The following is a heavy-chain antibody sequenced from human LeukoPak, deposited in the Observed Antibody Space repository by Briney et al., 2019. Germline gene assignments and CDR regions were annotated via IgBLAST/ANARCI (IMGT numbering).Heavy chain of an antibody. Sequence: QPGGSLRLSCAASGFTFSSYEMNWVRQAPGKGLEWVSYISSSGGTIYYADSLKGRFTISRDNSKNTLYLQMNSLRAEDTSVYYCATAEGENWGQGTLVTVSS. V-gene: IGHV3-48*03. D-gene: IGHD3-16*01. CDR3: ATAEGEN. J-gene: IGHJ4*02. CDR1: GFTFSSYE. CDR2: ISSSGGTI.